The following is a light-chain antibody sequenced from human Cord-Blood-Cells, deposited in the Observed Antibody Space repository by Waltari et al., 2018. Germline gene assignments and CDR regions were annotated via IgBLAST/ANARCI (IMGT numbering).Light chain of an antibody. V-gene: IGLV3-25*03. CDR3: QSADSSAYV. CDR2: KDS. CDR1: ALPKQS. Sequence: SYELTQPPSVSVSPGQTARITCSGDALPKQSAYWYQQKPGQAPVLLIYKDSERPSGIPERFSGSSSWTTVTLTISGVQAEDEADYYCQSADSSAYVFGTGTKVTVL. J-gene: IGLJ1*01.